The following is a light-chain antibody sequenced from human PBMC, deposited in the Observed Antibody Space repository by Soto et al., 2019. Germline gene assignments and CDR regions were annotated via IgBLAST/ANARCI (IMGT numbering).Light chain of an antibody. CDR1: QTIGGW. J-gene: IGKJ1*01. Sequence: DIQMTQSPSTLSASVGDRVTITCRASQTIGGWLAWFQQKPGKAPNLLIYGVSSVESGVPSRFSSSGSGTTLTLTITNLQPDDFATYYCQQYADYSWTFGQGTKVEGK. CDR2: GVS. CDR3: QQYADYSWT. V-gene: IGKV1-5*03.